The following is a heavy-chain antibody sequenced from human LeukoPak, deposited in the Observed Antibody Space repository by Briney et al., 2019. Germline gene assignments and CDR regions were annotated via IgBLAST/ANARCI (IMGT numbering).Heavy chain of an antibody. CDR2: ISWDGGST. CDR1: GFTFDDYA. V-gene: IGHV3-43D*04. J-gene: IGHJ4*02. D-gene: IGHD1-1*01. CDR3: AKDSTLHNWNDAFDY. Sequence: PGGSLRLSCAASGFTFDDYAMHWVRQAPGKGLEWVSLISWDGGSTYYADSVKGRFTISRDNSKNSLYLQMNSLRAEDTALYYCAKDSTLHNWNDAFDYWGQGTLVTVSS.